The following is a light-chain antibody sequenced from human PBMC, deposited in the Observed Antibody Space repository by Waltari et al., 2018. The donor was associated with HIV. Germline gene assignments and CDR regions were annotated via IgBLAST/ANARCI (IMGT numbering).Light chain of an antibody. CDR3: SSHAGSKVV. CDR2: DVM. Sequence: QSALTPPPSASGSPGQSVTLSCTRTSRNVGGYNYVSWHQQHPGKAPKLMIYDVMKRPSGVPDRFSGSKSGNTASLTVSGLQPEDESDYYCSSHAGSKVVFGGGTRLTVL. V-gene: IGLV2-8*01. J-gene: IGLJ2*01. CDR1: SRNVGGYNY.